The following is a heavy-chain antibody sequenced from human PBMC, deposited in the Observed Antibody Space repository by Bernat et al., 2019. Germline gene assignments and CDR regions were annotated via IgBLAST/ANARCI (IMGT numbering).Heavy chain of an antibody. D-gene: IGHD3-16*01. CDR2: ISGSGGST. J-gene: IGHJ3*02. CDR1: GFTFSSYA. Sequence: EVQLLESGGGLVQPGGSLRLPCAASGFTFSSYAMSWVRQAPGKGLEWASAISGSGGSTYYADSVKGRFTISRDHSKNTLYLPMNSLRAEDTAVYYCARAIMTPWSPFDIWGQGTMVTVSS. V-gene: IGHV3-23*01. CDR3: ARAIMTPWSPFDI.